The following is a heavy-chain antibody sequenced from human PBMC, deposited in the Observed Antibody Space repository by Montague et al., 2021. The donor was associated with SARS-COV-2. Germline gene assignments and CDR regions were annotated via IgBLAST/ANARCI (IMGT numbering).Heavy chain of an antibody. V-gene: IGHV3-48*03. CDR2: ISNSGRTI. CDR3: ARSPSGYDSEFDC. Sequence: SLRLSCAASGFTFSGYEMNWVRQAPGKGLGWVSYISNSGRTIYNADSVEGRFTISRDNAKNSLYLQLTSLRAEDTAVYYCARSPSGYDSEFDCWGQGILVTVSS. J-gene: IGHJ4*02. CDR1: GFTFSGYE. D-gene: IGHD5-12*01.